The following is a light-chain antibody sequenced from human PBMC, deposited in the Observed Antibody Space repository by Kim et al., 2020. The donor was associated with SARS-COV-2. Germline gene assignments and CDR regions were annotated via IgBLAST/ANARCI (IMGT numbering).Light chain of an antibody. V-gene: IGKV3-20*01. Sequence: LSPGESATRSCRASQSVSTSLAWYQHKSGQAPRLLIFGATNRPSGIPDRFSRSGSGTDFTLTISRLEPEDFALYYCQQYGSSPLTFGGGTKVDIK. CDR2: GAT. J-gene: IGKJ4*01. CDR3: QQYGSSPLT. CDR1: QSVSTS.